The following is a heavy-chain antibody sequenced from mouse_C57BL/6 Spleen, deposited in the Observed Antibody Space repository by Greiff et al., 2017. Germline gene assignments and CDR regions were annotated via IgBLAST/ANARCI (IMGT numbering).Heavy chain of an antibody. CDR1: GYTFTDYN. J-gene: IGHJ2*01. CDR3: ARSSSYYFDC. V-gene: IGHV1-18*01. CDR2: INPNNGGT. Sequence: EVQVVESGPELVKPGASVKIPCKASGYTFTDYNMDWVKQSHGKSLEWIGDINPNNGGTIYNQKFKGKATLTVDKSSSPAYMELRSLTSEDTAVYYCARSSSYYFDCWGQGTTLTVSS.